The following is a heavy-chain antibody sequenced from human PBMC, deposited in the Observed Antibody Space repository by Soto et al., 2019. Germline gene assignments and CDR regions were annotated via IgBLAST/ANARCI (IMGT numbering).Heavy chain of an antibody. Sequence: SVKVSCKACGGTFSSYAISWVRQAPGQGLEWMGGIIPIFGTANYAQKFQGRVTITADESTSTAYMELSSLRSEDTAVYYCARDVVVPAAPGYYYYYGMDVWGQGTTVTVSS. CDR2: IIPIFGTA. J-gene: IGHJ6*02. D-gene: IGHD2-2*01. CDR3: ARDVVVPAAPGYYYYYGMDV. V-gene: IGHV1-69*13. CDR1: GGTFSSYA.